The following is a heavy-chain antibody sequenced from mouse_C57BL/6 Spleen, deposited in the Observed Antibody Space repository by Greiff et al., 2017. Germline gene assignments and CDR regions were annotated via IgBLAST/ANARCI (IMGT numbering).Heavy chain of an antibody. J-gene: IGHJ4*01. CDR3: ARYYDYDVGAMDY. Sequence: QVQLQQSGAELVMPGASVKLSCKASGYTFTSYWMHWVKQRPGQGLEWIGEIDPSDSYTNYNQKFKGKSTLTVDKSSSTAYMQLSSLTSEDSAVYYCARYYDYDVGAMDYWGQGTSVTVSS. CDR1: GYTFTSYW. CDR2: IDPSDSYT. D-gene: IGHD2-4*01. V-gene: IGHV1-69*01.